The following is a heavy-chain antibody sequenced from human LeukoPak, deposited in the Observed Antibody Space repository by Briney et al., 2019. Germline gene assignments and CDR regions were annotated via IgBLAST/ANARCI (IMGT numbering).Heavy chain of an antibody. CDR3: ARSSGTYYYDY. CDR1: GFTFSSHG. Sequence: GGSPRLSCAASGFTFSSHGMSWVRQAPGKGLEWVSSITGSGGNTYYRDSEKGRFSVSRDNSKNTVYLQMNSLRAEDTAVYYCARSSGTYYYDYWGQGTLVTVSS. V-gene: IGHV3-23*01. D-gene: IGHD3-10*01. CDR2: ITGSGGNT. J-gene: IGHJ4*02.